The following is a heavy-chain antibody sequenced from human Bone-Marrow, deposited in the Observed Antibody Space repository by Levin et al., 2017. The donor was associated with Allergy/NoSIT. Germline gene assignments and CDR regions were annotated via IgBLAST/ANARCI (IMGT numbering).Heavy chain of an antibody. V-gene: IGHV4-34*01. CDR2: ISHSGRT. CDR1: GGSFSRYY. D-gene: IGHD2-15*01. CDR3: ARLGDCSGGTCFSWDN. J-gene: IGHJ4*02. Sequence: SSETLSLTCAVYGGSFSRYYWSWIRQSPGKGLEWIGEISHSGRTNSNPSLKSRVTMSLDTSKQQFSLRLTFVTAADTAVYYCARLGDCSGGTCFSWDNWGQGTLVTVSS.